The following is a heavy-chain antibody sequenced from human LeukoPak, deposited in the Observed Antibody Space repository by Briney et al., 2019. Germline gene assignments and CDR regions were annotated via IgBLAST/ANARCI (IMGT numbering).Heavy chain of an antibody. D-gene: IGHD6-13*01. J-gene: IGHJ4*02. V-gene: IGHV4-4*02. CDR1: GGSISSSNW. Sequence: PSETLSLTCAVSGGSISSSNWWSWVRQPPGKGLEWIGEIYHSGSTNYNPSLKSRVTISVDKSKNQFSLKLSSVTAADTAVYYCASTLVRSWYFDYWGQGTLVTVSS. CDR3: ASTLVRSWYFDY. CDR2: IYHSGST.